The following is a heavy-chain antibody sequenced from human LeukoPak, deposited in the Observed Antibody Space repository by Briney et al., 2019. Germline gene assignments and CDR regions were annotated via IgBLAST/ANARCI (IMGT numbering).Heavy chain of an antibody. CDR1: GFTFDDYG. CDR2: INWSGGST. J-gene: IGHJ6*03. D-gene: IGHD6-6*01. CDR3: ARVAARPHYYYYYMDV. Sequence: GGSLRLSCAASGFTFDDYGMSWVRQAPGKGLEWVSGINWSGGSTGYADSVKGRFTISRDNAKNSLYLQMNSLRAEDTALYYCARVAARPHYYYYYMDVWGKGTTVTVSS. V-gene: IGHV3-20*04.